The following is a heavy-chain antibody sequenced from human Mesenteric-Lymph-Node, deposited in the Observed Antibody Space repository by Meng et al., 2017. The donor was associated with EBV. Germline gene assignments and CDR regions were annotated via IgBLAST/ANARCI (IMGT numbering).Heavy chain of an antibody. CDR1: GVSIRSTNW. D-gene: IGHD3-3*01. Sequence: QVLLQESGPGLVKPSGTLSLTCAVSGVSIRSTNWWSWVRQSPGKGLEWIGEVYHFGATNYNPSLKSRVTISVDRTDNVFSLRLTSVTAADTAVYYCARDWNYWGQGTLVTVSS. V-gene: IGHV4-4*02. J-gene: IGHJ4*02. CDR2: VYHFGAT. CDR3: ARDWNY.